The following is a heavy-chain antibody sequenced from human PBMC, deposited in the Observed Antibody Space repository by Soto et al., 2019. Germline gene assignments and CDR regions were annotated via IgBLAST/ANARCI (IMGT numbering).Heavy chain of an antibody. CDR1: GGCISSYY. CDR2: IYYSGST. J-gene: IGHJ6*02. Sequence: PSETLSLTCTVSGGCISSYYWSWIRQPPGKGLEWIGYIYYSGSTNYNPSLKSRVTISVDTSKNQFSLKLSSVTAADTAVYYCARDIRAGGAYSGSYYYYYGMDVWGQGTTVTVSS. CDR3: ARDIRAGGAYSGSYYYYYGMDV. D-gene: IGHD1-26*01. V-gene: IGHV4-59*01.